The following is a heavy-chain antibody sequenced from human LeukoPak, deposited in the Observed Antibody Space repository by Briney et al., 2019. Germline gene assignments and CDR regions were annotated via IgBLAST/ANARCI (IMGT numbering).Heavy chain of an antibody. CDR3: AKVGIRISLIVVVVTTADDWYFDL. Sequence: GGSLRLSCAASGFTFSNYAMSWVRQAPGKGLEWVSGISGSGGSTYYADSVKGRLTISRDNSKNTLYLQMDSLRAEDTAVYYCAKVGIRISLIVVVVTTADDWYFDLWGRGTLVTVSS. D-gene: IGHD3-22*01. CDR2: ISGSGGST. J-gene: IGHJ2*01. CDR1: GFTFSNYA. V-gene: IGHV3-23*01.